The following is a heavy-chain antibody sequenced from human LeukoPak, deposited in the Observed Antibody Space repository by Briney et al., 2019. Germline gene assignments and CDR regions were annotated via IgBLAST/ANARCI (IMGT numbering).Heavy chain of an antibody. V-gene: IGHV3-30*04. CDR1: GFTFSSYA. CDR3: ASHYTPHGTSIAVAGTDY. CDR2: ISYDGSNK. J-gene: IGHJ4*02. Sequence: GGSLRLSCAASGFTFSSYAMHWVRQAPGKGLEWVAVISYDGSNKYYADSVKGRFTISRDNSKNTLYLQMNGLRAEDAAVYYCASHYTPHGTSIAVAGTDYWGQGTLVTVSS. D-gene: IGHD6-19*01.